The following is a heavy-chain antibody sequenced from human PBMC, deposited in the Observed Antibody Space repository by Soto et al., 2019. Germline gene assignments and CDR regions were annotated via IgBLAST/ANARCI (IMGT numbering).Heavy chain of an antibody. J-gene: IGHJ4*02. CDR2: IFDTGST. D-gene: IGHD6-13*01. CDR3: ASLYTSSWFDY. V-gene: IGHV4-59*11. Sequence: QVQLQESGPGLVKPSETLSLTCTVSGGSISSQYWSWLRQSPGKGLEWIGYIFDTGSTNYNPSLESRVTISADPSKNQFSLKLTSVTAAATAVYYCASLYTSSWFDYWGQGTLVTVSS. CDR1: GGSISSQY.